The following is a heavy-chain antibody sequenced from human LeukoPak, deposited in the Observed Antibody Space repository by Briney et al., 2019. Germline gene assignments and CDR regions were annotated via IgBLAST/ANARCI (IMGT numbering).Heavy chain of an antibody. D-gene: IGHD3-3*01. V-gene: IGHV3-21*01. Sequence: GGSLRLSCAASGFTFSNYNMNWVRQASGKGLEWVSSISGSSSSIYYADSVKGRFTISRDNAKSSLHLQMNSLRAEDTAVYYCAAFDFWSDYRGWGQGTLVTVSP. CDR2: ISGSSSSI. CDR3: AAFDFWSDYRG. J-gene: IGHJ4*02. CDR1: GFTFSNYN.